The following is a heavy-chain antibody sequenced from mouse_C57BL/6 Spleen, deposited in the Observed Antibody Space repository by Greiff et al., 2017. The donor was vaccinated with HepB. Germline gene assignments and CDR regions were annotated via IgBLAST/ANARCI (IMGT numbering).Heavy chain of an antibody. Sequence: EVKLMESAGGLVQPGSSMKLSCTASGFTFSDYYMAWVRQVPEKGLEWVANINYDGSSTYYLDSLKSRFIISRDNAKNILYLQMSSLKSEDTATYYFARRSYAMDYWGQGTSVTVSS. CDR2: INYDGSST. J-gene: IGHJ4*01. CDR3: ARRSYAMDY. CDR1: GFTFSDYY. V-gene: IGHV5-16*01.